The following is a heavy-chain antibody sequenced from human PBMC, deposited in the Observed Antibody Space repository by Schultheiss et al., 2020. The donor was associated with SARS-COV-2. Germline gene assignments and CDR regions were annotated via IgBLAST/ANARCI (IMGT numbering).Heavy chain of an antibody. Sequence: QTLSLTCAVYGGSFSGYYWSWIRQPPGKALEWLALIDWDDDKYYSTSLKTRLTISKDTSKNQVVLTMTNMDPVDTATYYCARGFAFYYDNSGYYFELDYWGQGTLVTVSS. J-gene: IGHJ4*02. CDR2: IDWDDDK. D-gene: IGHD3-22*01. CDR1: GGSFSGYY. V-gene: IGHV2-70*01. CDR3: ARGFAFYYDNSGYYFELDY.